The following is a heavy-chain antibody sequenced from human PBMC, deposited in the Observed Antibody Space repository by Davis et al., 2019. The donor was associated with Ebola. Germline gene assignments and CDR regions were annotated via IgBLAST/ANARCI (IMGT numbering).Heavy chain of an antibody. J-gene: IGHJ4*02. CDR1: GCSISSYY. CDR2: VYNGGST. D-gene: IGHD6-6*01. CDR3: ARGPPSIAARVFDF. V-gene: IGHV4-59*01. Sequence: PSETLSLTCTVSGCSISSYYWTWIRQPPGKGLEWIGYVYNGGSTDYNPSLKSRVTISVDTSRKQFSLRLSSVTAADTAVYYCARGPPSIAARVFDFWGPGTLVTVSS.